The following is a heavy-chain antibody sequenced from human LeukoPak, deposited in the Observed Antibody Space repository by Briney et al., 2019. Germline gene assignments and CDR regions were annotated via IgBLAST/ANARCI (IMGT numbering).Heavy chain of an antibody. J-gene: IGHJ6*04. Sequence: GGSLRLSCAASGFTFDDYAMHWVRQAPGKGLEWVSGISWNSGSIGYADSVKGRFTISRDNSKNTLYLQMNSLRAEDTAVYHCARDQVQLEGVYYYYYGMDVWGKGTTVTVSS. CDR1: GFTFDDYA. CDR3: ARDQVQLEGVYYYYYGMDV. D-gene: IGHD1-1*01. V-gene: IGHV3-9*01. CDR2: ISWNSGSI.